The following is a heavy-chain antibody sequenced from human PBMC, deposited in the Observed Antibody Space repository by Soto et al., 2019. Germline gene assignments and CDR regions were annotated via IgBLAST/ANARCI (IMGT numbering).Heavy chain of an antibody. D-gene: IGHD4-17*01. CDR2: INISNGNT. Sequence: GASVKVSCKASGYTFKSYQIYWVRQAPGQRLERMGWINISNGNTEYSQNFQGRVTMTRDTSASTAYMELSSLRSEDTAVYYCARDTDLTLVTTLDYWGQGTPVTVSS. V-gene: IGHV1-3*04. J-gene: IGHJ4*02. CDR1: GYTFKSYQ. CDR3: ARDTDLTLVTTLDY.